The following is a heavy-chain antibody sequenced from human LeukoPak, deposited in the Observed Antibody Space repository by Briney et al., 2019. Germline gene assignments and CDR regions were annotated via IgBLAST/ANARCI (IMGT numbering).Heavy chain of an antibody. D-gene: IGHD6-6*01. CDR2: IRYDGNNE. V-gene: IGHV3-30*02. Sequence: GGSLRLSCAASGFTFNSYGMHWVRQAPGKGLQWVAFIRYDGNNEYYADSVKGRFTTSRDNSKNTLYLQMNSLRAEDTAVHYCAKAPIQYSSLGFIDSWGQGTLVTVSS. CDR3: AKAPIQYSSLGFIDS. J-gene: IGHJ4*02. CDR1: GFTFNSYG.